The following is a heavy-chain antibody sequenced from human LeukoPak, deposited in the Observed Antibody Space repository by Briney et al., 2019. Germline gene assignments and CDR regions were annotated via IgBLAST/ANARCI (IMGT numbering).Heavy chain of an antibody. CDR1: GFIVSDNY. CDR2: IYSGGGT. J-gene: IGHJ4*02. CDR3: AKLTYGSGTYGAFDY. D-gene: IGHD3-10*01. V-gene: IGHV3-53*01. Sequence: GGSLRLSCAVSGFIVSDNYMSWVRQAPGKGLEWVSLIYSGGGTYYADSVKGRFTISRDNSKNTLYLHMNSLRAEDTAVYYCAKLTYGSGTYGAFDYWGQGTLVTVST.